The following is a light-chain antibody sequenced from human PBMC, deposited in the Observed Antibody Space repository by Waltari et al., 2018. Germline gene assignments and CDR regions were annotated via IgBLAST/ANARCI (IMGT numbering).Light chain of an antibody. CDR2: KIS. V-gene: IGKV2-30*02. J-gene: IGKJ2*01. CDR3: MQGSHWPRT. CDR1: QSPVHSDENTY. Sequence: DVVLIQSPLFLPVTLGQPASMSCRSSQSPVHSDENTYLNWFHQRPGRSPRRLIYKISRRESGVPDRFSGSGSGTDFTLKISRVEAEDVGVYYCMQGSHWPRTFGQGTKLEI.